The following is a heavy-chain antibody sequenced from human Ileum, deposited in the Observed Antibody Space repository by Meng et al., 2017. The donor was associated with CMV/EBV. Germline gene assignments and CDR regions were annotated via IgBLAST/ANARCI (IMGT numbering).Heavy chain of an antibody. CDR1: GFTVSSNS. D-gene: IGHD6-13*01. J-gene: IGHJ4*02. V-gene: IGHV3-66*02. CDR2: IYSGGST. CDR3: ARDRSSSWGSYFDY. Sequence: ASGFTVSSNSLRWVRQSPGKGLEWVSVIYSGGSTYYADSVKGRFTISRDNSKNTLYLQMNSLRAEDTAVYYCARDRSSSWGSYFDYWGQGTLVTVSS.